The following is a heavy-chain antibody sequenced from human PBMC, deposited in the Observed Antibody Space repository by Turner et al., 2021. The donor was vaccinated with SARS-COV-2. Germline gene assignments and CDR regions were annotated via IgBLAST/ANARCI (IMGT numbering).Heavy chain of an antibody. J-gene: IGHJ6*03. CDR2: IIPILGSA. V-gene: IGHV1-69*08. Sequence: GTFSSYSISWVRQAPGQGLEWMGRIIPILGSASYAQKFQGRVTITAETSTSTADMELNSLRSEDTAVYYCARSGYCSSSSCYGYYYYMDVWGKGTTVTVSS. D-gene: IGHD2-2*01. CDR1: GTFSSYS. CDR3: ARSGYCSSSSCYGYYYYMDV.